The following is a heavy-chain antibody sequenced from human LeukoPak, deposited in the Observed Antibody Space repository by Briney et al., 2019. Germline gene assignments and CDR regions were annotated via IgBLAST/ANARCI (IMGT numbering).Heavy chain of an antibody. D-gene: IGHD3-22*01. J-gene: IGHJ3*02. CDR2: INWNSDNI. V-gene: IGHV3-9*01. CDR1: GLTFNDHA. CDR3: ARASYYYDTTGLGAVDI. Sequence: PGGSLGLSCAASGLTFNDHAMYWVRQAPGKGLEWVSGINWNSDNIGYADSVKGRFTISRDDAKNSLFLQMNSLRTEDTALYYCARASYYYDTTGLGAVDIWGQGTMVTVSS.